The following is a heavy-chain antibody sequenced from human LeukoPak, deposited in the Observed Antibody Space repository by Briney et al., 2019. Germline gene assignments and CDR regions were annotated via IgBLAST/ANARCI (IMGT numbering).Heavy chain of an antibody. CDR1: GYTLTELS. Sequence: ASVKVSCKVSGYTLTELSMHWVRQAPGKGLEWMGGFDPEDGETIYAQKLQGRVTMTEDTSTDTAYMELSSLRSEDTAVYYCATDLTHTAMVTTDSGWGQGTLVTVSS. CDR2: FDPEDGET. V-gene: IGHV1-24*01. CDR3: ATDLTHTAMVTTDSG. D-gene: IGHD5-18*01. J-gene: IGHJ4*02.